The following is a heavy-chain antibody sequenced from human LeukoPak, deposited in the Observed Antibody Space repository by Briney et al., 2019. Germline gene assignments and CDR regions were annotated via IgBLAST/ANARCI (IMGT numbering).Heavy chain of an antibody. J-gene: IGHJ4*02. V-gene: IGHV3-30*02. D-gene: IGHD1-1*01. Sequence: GGSLRLSCAASGFTFSNYGMHWVRQAPGKGLEWVTFIQYDGSNKYYADSVKGRFTISRDNSKKTLFLQMNSLRAEDTAVYYCAKHGDTTETTWTYDSDYWGQGTLVTVSS. CDR2: IQYDGSNK. CDR1: GFTFSNYG. CDR3: AKHGDTTETTWTYDSDY.